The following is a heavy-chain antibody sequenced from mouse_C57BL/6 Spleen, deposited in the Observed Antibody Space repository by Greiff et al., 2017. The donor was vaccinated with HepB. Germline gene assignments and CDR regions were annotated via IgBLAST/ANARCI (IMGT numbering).Heavy chain of an antibody. CDR1: GYTFTSYW. CDR2: IDPSDSET. CDR3: ARSYGNYPYYFDY. V-gene: IGHV1-52*01. J-gene: IGHJ2*01. Sequence: QVQLQQPGAELVRPGSSVKLSCKASGYTFTSYWMHWVKQRPIQGLEWIGNIDPSDSETHYNQKFKDKATLTVDKSSSTAYMQLSSLTSEDSAVYYCARSYGNYPYYFDYWGQGTTRTVSS. D-gene: IGHD2-1*01.